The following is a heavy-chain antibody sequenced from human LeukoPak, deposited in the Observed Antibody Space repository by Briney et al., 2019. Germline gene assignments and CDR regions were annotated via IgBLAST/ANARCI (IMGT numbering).Heavy chain of an antibody. J-gene: IGHJ4*02. CDR3: ARQGTGEIDF. CDR1: GSSFTSYW. Sequence: PGESLQISCQGSGSSFTSYWIGWVRQLPGKGLEWMGIIYPGDSNTRYSPSLQGQVTISADKSISTAYLQWSSLKASDTAMYYCARQGTGEIDFWGQGTLVTVSA. CDR2: IYPGDSNT. D-gene: IGHD7-27*01. V-gene: IGHV5-51*01.